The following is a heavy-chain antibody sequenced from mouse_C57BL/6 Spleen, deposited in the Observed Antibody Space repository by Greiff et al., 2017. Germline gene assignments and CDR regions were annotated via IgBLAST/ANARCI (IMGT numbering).Heavy chain of an antibody. J-gene: IGHJ4*01. D-gene: IGHD1-1*01. V-gene: IGHV1-72*01. CDR3: ARRNYYGSSGYAMDY. CDR2: IDTNSGGT. CDR1: GYTFTSYW. Sequence: QVQLQQPGAELVKPGASVKLSCKASGYTFTSYWMHWVKQRPGRGLEWIGRIDTNSGGTKYNEKFKSKATLTVDKPSSTAYMQLSSLTSEDSAVYYCARRNYYGSSGYAMDYWGQGTSVTVSS.